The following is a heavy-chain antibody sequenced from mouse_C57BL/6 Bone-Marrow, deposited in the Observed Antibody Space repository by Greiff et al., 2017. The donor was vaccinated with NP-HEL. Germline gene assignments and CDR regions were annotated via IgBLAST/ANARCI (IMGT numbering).Heavy chain of an antibody. CDR2: ISRGGSYT. Sequence: EVQLVESGGDLVKPGGSLKLSCAASGFTFSSYGMSWVRQTPDQRLEWVATISRGGSYTYYPDSVKGRFTISRDNAKNTLYLQMSSRKAEDTAMYYCARHGHYGSSYDYWGQGTTLTVSS. CDR3: ARHGHYGSSYDY. CDR1: GFTFSSYG. V-gene: IGHV5-6*01. J-gene: IGHJ2*01. D-gene: IGHD1-1*01.